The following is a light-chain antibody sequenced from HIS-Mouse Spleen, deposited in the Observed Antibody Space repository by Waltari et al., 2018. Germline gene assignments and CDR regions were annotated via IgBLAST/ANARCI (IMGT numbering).Light chain of an antibody. CDR1: SSDVRSYNL. CDR2: EGS. Sequence: QSALTQPASVSGSPGQSITISCTGTSSDVRSYNLVSWYQQHPGKAPKFMIYEGSKRPSGVSNRFSGSKSGNTASLTISGLQAEDEADYYCCSYAGSSTLVFGGGTKLTVL. V-gene: IGLV2-23*01. J-gene: IGLJ3*02. CDR3: CSYAGSSTLV.